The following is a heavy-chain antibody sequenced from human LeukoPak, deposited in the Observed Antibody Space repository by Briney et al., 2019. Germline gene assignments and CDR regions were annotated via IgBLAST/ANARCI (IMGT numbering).Heavy chain of an antibody. CDR1: GFTFSSYG. J-gene: IGHJ3*02. CDR2: IWYDGSNK. D-gene: IGHD3-9*01. CDR3: ARDETVHCDILTGYYLSAFDI. Sequence: GRSLRLSCAASGFTFSSYGMHWVRQAPGKGLEWVAVIWYDGSNKYYADSVKGRFTISRDNSKNTLYLQMNSLRAEDTAVYYCARDETVHCDILTGYYLSAFDIWGQGTMVTVSS. V-gene: IGHV3-33*01.